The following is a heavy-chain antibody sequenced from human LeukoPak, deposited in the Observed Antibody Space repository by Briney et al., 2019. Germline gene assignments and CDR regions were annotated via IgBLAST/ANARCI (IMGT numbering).Heavy chain of an antibody. CDR2: IYTSGST. Sequence: KSSETLSLTCTVSGGSISSGSYYWSWIRQPAGKGLEWIGRIYTSGSTNYNPSLKSRVTISVDTSKNQFSLKLSSVTAADTAVYYCAGRIVVLDALDIWGQGTMVTVSS. D-gene: IGHD3-22*01. V-gene: IGHV4-61*02. CDR1: GGSISSGSYY. J-gene: IGHJ3*02. CDR3: AGRIVVLDALDI.